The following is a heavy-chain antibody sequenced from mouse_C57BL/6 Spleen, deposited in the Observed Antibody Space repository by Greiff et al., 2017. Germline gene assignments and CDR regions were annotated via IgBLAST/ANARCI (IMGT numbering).Heavy chain of an antibody. Sequence: EVKLVESGGGLVQPGGSMKLSCVASGFTFSNYWMNWVRQSPEKGLEWVAQIRLKSDNYATHYAESVKGRFTISRDDSKSSVYLQMNNLRAEDTGIYYCTGDWAYFDYWGQGTTLTVSS. J-gene: IGHJ2*01. CDR3: TGDWAYFDY. CDR2: IRLKSDNYAT. CDR1: GFTFSNYW. D-gene: IGHD4-1*01. V-gene: IGHV6-3*01.